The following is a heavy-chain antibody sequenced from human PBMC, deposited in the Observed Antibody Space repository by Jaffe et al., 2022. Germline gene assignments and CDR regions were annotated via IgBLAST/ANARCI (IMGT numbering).Heavy chain of an antibody. Sequence: LESGGGLIEPGGSLRLSCAASGFDFSSYAMSWVRQAPGKGLEWVAAVSGSGNFTYYGDFMKGRVTISRDNSHNTVSLQMNSLRVEDTARYYCAKDFPWFDPWGQGTLVTVSS. CDR3: AKDFPWFDP. J-gene: IGHJ5*02. CDR2: VSGSGNFT. V-gene: IGHV3-23*01. CDR1: GFDFSSYA.